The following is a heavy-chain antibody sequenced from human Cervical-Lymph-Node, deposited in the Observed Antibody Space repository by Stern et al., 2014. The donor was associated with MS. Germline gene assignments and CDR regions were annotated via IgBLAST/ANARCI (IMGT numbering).Heavy chain of an antibody. J-gene: IGHJ4*02. D-gene: IGHD3-3*01. CDR3: ASAGIMIFGVVIQYYFDY. CDR2: IWHDGSNK. Sequence: QVQLVQSGGGVVQPGRSLRLSCAASGFTFSRNGMHWVRQPPRKGLEWVEVIWHDGSNKYYADSVKGRFTISRDNSKNTLYLQMNSLRAEDTAVYYCASAGIMIFGVVIQYYFDYWGQGTLVTVSS. CDR1: GFTFSRNG. V-gene: IGHV3-33*01.